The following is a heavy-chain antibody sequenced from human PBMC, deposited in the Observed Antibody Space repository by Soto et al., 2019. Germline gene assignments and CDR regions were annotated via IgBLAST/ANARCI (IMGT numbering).Heavy chain of an antibody. Sequence: ASVKVSCKASGYTFTSYDINWVRQATGQGLEWMGWMNPNSGNTGYAQKFQGRVTMTRNTSISTAYMELSSLRSEDMAVYYCARGPLGRYCSSTSCYGWFDPWGQGTLVTVSS. J-gene: IGHJ5*02. CDR1: GYTFTSYD. D-gene: IGHD2-2*01. V-gene: IGHV1-8*01. CDR2: MNPNSGNT. CDR3: ARGPLGRYCSSTSCYGWFDP.